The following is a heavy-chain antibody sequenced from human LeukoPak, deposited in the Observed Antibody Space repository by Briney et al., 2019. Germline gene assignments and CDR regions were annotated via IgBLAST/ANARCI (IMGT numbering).Heavy chain of an antibody. CDR3: ARADSGWYGLFDY. J-gene: IGHJ4*02. D-gene: IGHD6-19*01. V-gene: IGHV4-34*01. CDR2: INHSGST. CDR1: GGSFSGYY. Sequence: SETLSLTCAVYGGSFSGYYWSWIRQPPGKGLEWIGEINHSGSTNYNPSLKSRVTISVDTSKNQFSLKLSSVTAADTAVYYCARADSGWYGLFDYWGQGTLVTVSS.